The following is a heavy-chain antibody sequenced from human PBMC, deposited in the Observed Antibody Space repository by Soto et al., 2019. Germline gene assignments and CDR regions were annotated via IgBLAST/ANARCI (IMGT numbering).Heavy chain of an antibody. CDR2: IKQDGSEK. Sequence: PVGSLRLSCAASGFSLSSHWMTWVRQAPGKGLEWVASIKQDGSEKYYVDSVKGRFTISRDNAKNSLYVQMNSLRAEDTAVYYCARFSGKGNFDYWGQGTLVTVSS. CDR1: GFSLSSHW. V-gene: IGHV3-7*03. J-gene: IGHJ4*02. CDR3: ARFSGKGNFDY. D-gene: IGHD6-25*01.